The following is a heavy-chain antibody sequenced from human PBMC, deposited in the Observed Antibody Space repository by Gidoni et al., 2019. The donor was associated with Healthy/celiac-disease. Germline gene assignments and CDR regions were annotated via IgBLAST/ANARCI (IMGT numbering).Heavy chain of an antibody. CDR1: GFNFSSES. Sequence: EVQLVESGGGLVKPGGSLRLSCAAYGFNFSSESMNWVRQAPGKGLEWFSSIISCSSYIYYADSVKGRFTISRDNAKNSLYLQMNSLRAEDTAVYYCARDGSIAARHRVINAFDIWGQGTMVTVSS. J-gene: IGHJ3*02. CDR3: ARDGSIAARHRVINAFDI. CDR2: IISCSSYI. D-gene: IGHD6-6*01. V-gene: IGHV3-21*01.